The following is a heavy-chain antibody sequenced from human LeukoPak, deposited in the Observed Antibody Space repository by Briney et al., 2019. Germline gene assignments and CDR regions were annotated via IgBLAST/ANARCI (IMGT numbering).Heavy chain of an antibody. J-gene: IGHJ4*02. CDR2: IIPILGIA. Sequence: SVKVSCKASGGTFSSYAISWVRQAPGQGLEWMGRIIPILGIANYAQEFQGRVTITADKSTSTAYMELSSLRSEDTAVYYCASDPDYGDYWGQGTLVTVSS. CDR1: GGTFSSYA. CDR3: ASDPDYGDY. V-gene: IGHV1-69*04.